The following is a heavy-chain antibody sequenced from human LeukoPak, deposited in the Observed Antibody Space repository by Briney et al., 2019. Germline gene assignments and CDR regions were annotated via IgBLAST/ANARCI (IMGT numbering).Heavy chain of an antibody. V-gene: IGHV4-39*01. CDR1: GDSISTTGYF. CDR3: AGTGIRNWFDH. Sequence: SETLSLTCSVSGDSISTTGYFWVWIRQSPGRDLEWIGSIFKSGNTFYNMSLKSRVTISVDTSKNEFSLSLTSVTAADTAVYYCAGTGIRNWFDHWGQGTLVTVSS. CDR2: IFKSGNT. J-gene: IGHJ5*02. D-gene: IGHD1-14*01.